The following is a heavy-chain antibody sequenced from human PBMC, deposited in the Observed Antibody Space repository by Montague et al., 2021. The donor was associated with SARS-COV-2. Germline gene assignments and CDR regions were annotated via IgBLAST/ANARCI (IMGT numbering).Heavy chain of an antibody. CDR1: GFTFSSYW. CDR3: AREGAVAGLYYYYGMDV. V-gene: IGHV3-7*01. J-gene: IGHJ6*02. CDR2: IKQDGSEK. D-gene: IGHD6-19*01. Sequence: SLRLSCAASGFTFSSYWMNWVRQAPGKGLEWVANIKQDGSEKYYVDSVKGRFTISRDNAKNSLYLQMNSLRAEDTAVYYCAREGAVAGLYYYYGMDVWGQGTTVTVSS.